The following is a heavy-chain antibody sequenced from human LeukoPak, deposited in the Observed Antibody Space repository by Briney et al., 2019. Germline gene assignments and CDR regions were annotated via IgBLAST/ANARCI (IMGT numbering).Heavy chain of an antibody. V-gene: IGHV4-61*10. J-gene: IGHJ6*03. D-gene: IGHD3-10*01. CDR2: VSYSGTT. Sequence: SQTLSLTCTVSGDSISTGSYYWSSIRQPAGKGLEWIGYVSYSGTTNYNPSLKSRVTISVDTSRNQFSLEVTSVTAADTAVYYCARGLRYYYYMDVWGKGTTVTVSS. CDR1: GDSISTGSYY. CDR3: ARGLRYYYYMDV.